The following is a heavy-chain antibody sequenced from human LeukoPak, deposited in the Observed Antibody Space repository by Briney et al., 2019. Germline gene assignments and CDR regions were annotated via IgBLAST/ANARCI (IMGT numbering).Heavy chain of an antibody. Sequence: ASVKVSCKASGYTFTSYDINWARQATGQGLEWMGWMNPNSGNTGYAQKFQGRVTMTRNTSISTAYMELSSLRSEDTAVYYCARDGDYGPFTDYWGQGTLVTVSS. CDR3: ARDGDYGPFTDY. CDR2: MNPNSGNT. D-gene: IGHD4-17*01. V-gene: IGHV1-8*01. CDR1: GYTFTSYD. J-gene: IGHJ4*02.